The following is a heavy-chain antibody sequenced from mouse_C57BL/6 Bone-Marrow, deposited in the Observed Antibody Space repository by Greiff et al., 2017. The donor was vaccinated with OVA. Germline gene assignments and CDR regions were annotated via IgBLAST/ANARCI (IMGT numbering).Heavy chain of an antibody. CDR3: ARGEGTGLYYFDY. Sequence: QVQLQQSGAELARPGASVKLSCKASGYTFTSYGISWVKQRTGQGLEWIGEIYPRSGNTYYNEKFKGKATLTADKSSSTAYMELRSLTSEDSAVYFCARGEGTGLYYFDYWGQGTLVTVSA. CDR1: GYTFTSYG. V-gene: IGHV1-81*01. CDR2: IYPRSGNT. D-gene: IGHD2-4*01. J-gene: IGHJ3*01.